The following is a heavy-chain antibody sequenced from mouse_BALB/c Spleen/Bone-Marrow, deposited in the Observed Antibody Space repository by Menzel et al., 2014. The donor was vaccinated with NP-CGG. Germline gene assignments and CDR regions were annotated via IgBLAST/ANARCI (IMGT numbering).Heavy chain of an antibody. D-gene: IGHD1-1*01. V-gene: IGHV1-66*01. J-gene: IGHJ2*01. CDR3: VSTFDY. CDR2: IFPGSGNT. Sequence: VQGVESGPELVKPGASVKISCKASGYIFTSYYIHWVKQRPGQGLEWIGWIFPGSGNTKYNEKFKGKATLTADTSSSTAYMQLSSLTSEDSAVYFCVSTFDYWGQGTTLTVSS. CDR1: GYIFTSYY.